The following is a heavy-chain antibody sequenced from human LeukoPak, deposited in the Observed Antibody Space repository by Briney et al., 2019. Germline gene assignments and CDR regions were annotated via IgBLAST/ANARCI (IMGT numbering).Heavy chain of an antibody. CDR1: GFTFSSYW. J-gene: IGHJ4*02. D-gene: IGHD3-22*01. CDR3: ARGEYYYDGGY. Sequence: GSLSLSCAGSGFTFSSYWRSWVRQAPGKGLEWVVNIKQDGSQKYYVDSVKGRFTISRDNAKNSLFLQMNSLRAEETAVYYCARGEYYYDGGYWGQGTLVTVSS. V-gene: IGHV3-7*04. CDR2: IKQDGSQK.